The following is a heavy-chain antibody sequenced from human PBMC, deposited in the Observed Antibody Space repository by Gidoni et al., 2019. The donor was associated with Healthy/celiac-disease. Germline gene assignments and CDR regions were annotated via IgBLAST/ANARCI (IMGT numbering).Heavy chain of an antibody. CDR2: ISWNSGSI. CDR1: GVTFDDYA. CDR3: AKDLLPYGDYYDAFDI. D-gene: IGHD4-17*01. J-gene: IGHJ3*02. V-gene: IGHV3-9*01. Sequence: EVQLVESGGGLVKPGRSLKLSCAASGVTFDDYAILWVRQAPGKGLEWVSGISWNSGSIGYADSVKGRFTISRDNAKNSLYLQMNSLRAEDTALYYCAKDLLPYGDYYDAFDIWGQGTMVTVSS.